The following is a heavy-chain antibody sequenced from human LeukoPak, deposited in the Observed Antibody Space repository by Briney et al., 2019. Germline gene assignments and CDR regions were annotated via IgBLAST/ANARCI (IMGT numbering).Heavy chain of an antibody. D-gene: IGHD3-3*01. CDR3: ARVKIKGGITIFKEYHYMDV. CDR1: GGSFSGYY. J-gene: IGHJ6*03. CDR2: MNHSGSA. Sequence: SETLSLTCAVYGGSFSGYYWTWIRQPPGKGLEWIGEMNHSGSANYNPSLKSRVTISVDTSKNQFSLKLSSVTAADTAVYYCARVKIKGGITIFKEYHYMDVWGKGTTVTVSS. V-gene: IGHV4-34*01.